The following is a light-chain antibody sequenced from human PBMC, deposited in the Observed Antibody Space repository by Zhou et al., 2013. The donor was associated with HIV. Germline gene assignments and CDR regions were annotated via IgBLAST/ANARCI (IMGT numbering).Light chain of an antibody. V-gene: IGKV1D-12*01. Sequence: DIQMTQSPSSVSASVGDRITITCRASQGISKWLAWYQQKPGKAPKLLIYGASSLQSGVPSRFSGSESDSEYNLTISSLQPEDFATYYCQQLRSYPLTFGGGTTVEIK. CDR1: QGISKW. J-gene: IGKJ4*01. CDR3: QQLRSYPLT. CDR2: GAS.